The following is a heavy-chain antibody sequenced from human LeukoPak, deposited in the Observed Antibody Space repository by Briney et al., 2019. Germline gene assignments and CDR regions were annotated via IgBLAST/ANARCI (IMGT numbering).Heavy chain of an antibody. CDR1: GGSFSGYY. Sequence: SETLSLTCAVYGGSFSGYYWSWIRQPPGKGLEWIGEINHSGSTNYNPSLKSRVTISVDTSKNQFSLKLSSVTAADTAVYYCAKDSKGSGTYYDRYFDYWGQGTLVTVSS. CDR2: INHSGST. V-gene: IGHV4-34*01. J-gene: IGHJ4*02. D-gene: IGHD3-10*01. CDR3: AKDSKGSGTYYDRYFDY.